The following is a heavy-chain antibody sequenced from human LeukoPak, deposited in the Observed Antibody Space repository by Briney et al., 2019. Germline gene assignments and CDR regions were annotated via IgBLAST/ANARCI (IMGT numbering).Heavy chain of an antibody. J-gene: IGHJ4*02. V-gene: IGHV4-34*01. CDR2: INHSGST. D-gene: IGHD6-19*01. Sequence: SETLSLTCAVYGGSFSAYYWSWIRQPPGKGLEWIGEINHSGSTNYNPFLKSRVTISVDTSKNQFSLKLNSVTAADTAVYYCARGLFRGSGWPEFDYWGQGTLVTVSS. CDR3: ARGLFRGSGWPEFDY. CDR1: GGSFSAYY.